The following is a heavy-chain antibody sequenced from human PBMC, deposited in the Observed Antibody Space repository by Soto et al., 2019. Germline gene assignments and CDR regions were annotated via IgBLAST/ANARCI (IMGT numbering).Heavy chain of an antibody. V-gene: IGHV1-2*02. CDR2: VNPSSGAT. CDR1: GYTFGTYF. D-gene: IGHD6-6*01. Sequence: QVQLVQSGAEVKEPGASVKVSCKASGYTFGTYFMHWMRQAPGQGLEWMGWVNPSSGATKSAQKFQGRLTMTWDTSIRTAYMELSSLRSDDTAVYYCARASIAGRRSGNDFEYWGQGTLVTVAS. J-gene: IGHJ4*01. CDR3: ARASIAGRRSGNDFEY.